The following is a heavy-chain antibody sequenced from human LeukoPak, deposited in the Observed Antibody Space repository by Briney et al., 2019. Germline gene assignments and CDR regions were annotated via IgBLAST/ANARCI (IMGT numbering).Heavy chain of an antibody. CDR3: AKRVGSYHFDS. CDR1: GFTFSAYA. Sequence: GGSLRLSCAASGFTFSAYAMSWVRQAPRKGLEWLSYTSGSGGSTYYADSVKGLFTISRDNSKNTLYLQMNSLRAEDTALYYCAKRVGSYHFDSWGQGTLVTVSS. J-gene: IGHJ4*02. V-gene: IGHV3-23*01. CDR2: TSGSGGST. D-gene: IGHD3-16*02.